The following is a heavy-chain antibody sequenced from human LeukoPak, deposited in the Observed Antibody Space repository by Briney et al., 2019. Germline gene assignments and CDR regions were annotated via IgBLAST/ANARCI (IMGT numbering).Heavy chain of an antibody. CDR2: TSPNSGDT. CDR3: AGGSGDSSPDY. CDR1: GHTFSGNY. D-gene: IGHD3-22*01. V-gene: IGHV1-2*02. Sequence: ASVTVSCKASGHTFSGNYMHWVRQAPGQGLEWMGWTSPNSGDTNYAQKFQGRVTLTRDTSISTAYMELSRLRSDDTAVYYCAGGSGDSSPDYGGQGPVV. J-gene: IGHJ4*02.